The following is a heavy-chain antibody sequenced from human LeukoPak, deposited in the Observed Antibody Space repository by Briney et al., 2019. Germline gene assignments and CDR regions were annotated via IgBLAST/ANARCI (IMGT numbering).Heavy chain of an antibody. CDR2: ISSSSSYT. CDR3: ARGYYGDYFLYYFDY. CDR1: GXTFSDYY. V-gene: IGHV3-11*03. Sequence: GGSLRLSCAAAGXTFSDYYMSWIRQAPGKGLEWVSYISSSSSYTNYADSVKGRFTISRDTAKNSLYLQMNSLRAEDTAVYYCARGYYGDYFLYYFDYWGQGTLVTVSS. J-gene: IGHJ4*02. D-gene: IGHD4-17*01.